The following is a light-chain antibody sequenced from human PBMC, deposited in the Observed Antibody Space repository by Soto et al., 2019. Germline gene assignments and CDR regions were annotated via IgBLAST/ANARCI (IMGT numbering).Light chain of an antibody. V-gene: IGKV3-20*01. J-gene: IGKJ1*01. CDR2: DAS. CDR1: QSVRNSL. CDR3: HQYDSIVQT. Sequence: EIVLTQSPGTLSLSPGERATLSCRASQSVRNSLLAWYQQKPGQPPRLLIYDASTRATATPERCSGSGSGTDFTLTISRLEPEDFAVYYCHQYDSIVQTLGQGTKVDIK.